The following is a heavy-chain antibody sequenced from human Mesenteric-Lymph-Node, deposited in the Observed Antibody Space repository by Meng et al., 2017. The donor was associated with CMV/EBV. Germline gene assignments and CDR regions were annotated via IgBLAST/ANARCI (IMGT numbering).Heavy chain of an antibody. Sequence: GGSLRLSCAASGFTFSTYVLSWVRQAPGRGLEWVSTIYRGANSIVYADSVRGRFTISRDDSKNTLYLQMNGLRDEDTAVYYCARDLRDYANDYWGQGTLFTVSS. V-gene: IGHV3-23*03. CDR2: IYRGANSI. CDR1: GFTFSTYV. J-gene: IGHJ4*02. CDR3: ARDLRDYANDY. D-gene: IGHD2-2*01.